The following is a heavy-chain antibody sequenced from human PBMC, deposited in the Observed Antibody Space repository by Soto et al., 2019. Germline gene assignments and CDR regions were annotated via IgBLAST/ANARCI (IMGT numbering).Heavy chain of an antibody. CDR2: ISSSSSYI. CDR1: GFTFSSYS. V-gene: IGHV3-21*01. Sequence: EVQLVASGGGLVKPGGSLRLSCAASGFTFSSYSMKWVRQAPGKGLEWVSLISSSSSYIYYADSVKGRFTISRDNAKNSLYLQMNSLRAEDTAVYYCARVGYSSGWGPDYWGQGTRVTVSS. CDR3: ARVGYSSGWGPDY. D-gene: IGHD6-19*01. J-gene: IGHJ4*02.